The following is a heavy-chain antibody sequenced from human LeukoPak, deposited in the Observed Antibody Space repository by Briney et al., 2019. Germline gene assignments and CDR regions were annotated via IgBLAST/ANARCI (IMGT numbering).Heavy chain of an antibody. D-gene: IGHD7-27*01. CDR2: TYYRSKWYN. V-gene: IGHV6-1*01. Sequence: SQTLSLTCAISGDSVSSNSAAWNWIRQSPSEGLEWLGRTYYRSKWYNDYAVSVKSRITINPDTSKNQFSLQLNSVTPEDTAVYYCAREITGDFPRYYYYMDVWGKGTTVTVSS. J-gene: IGHJ6*03. CDR1: GDSVSSNSAA. CDR3: AREITGDFPRYYYYMDV.